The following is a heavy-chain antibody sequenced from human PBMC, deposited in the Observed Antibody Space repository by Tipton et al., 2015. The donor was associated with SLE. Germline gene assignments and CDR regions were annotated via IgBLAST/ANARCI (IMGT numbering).Heavy chain of an antibody. D-gene: IGHD2-2*01. V-gene: IGHV1-18*01. CDR1: GYTFTSYG. J-gene: IGHJ4*02. CDR3: ARDSSYCSSTSCSYFDY. CDR2: ISAYNGNT. Sequence: QLVQSGTEVKRPGASLKVSCKASGYTFTSYGISWVRQAPGKGLEGMGWISAYNGNTNYAQKLQGRGTMTTDTSTSTAYMELRSLRSDDTAVYYCARDSSYCSSTSCSYFDYWGQGTLVTVSS.